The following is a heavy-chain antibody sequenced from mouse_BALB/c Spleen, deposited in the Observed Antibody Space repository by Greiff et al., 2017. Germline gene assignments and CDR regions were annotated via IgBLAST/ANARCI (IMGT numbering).Heavy chain of an antibody. V-gene: IGHV1S22*01. CDR1: GYTFTSYW. CDR2: IYPGSGST. CDR3: TRSFYGNYEMDY. D-gene: IGHD2-10*01. Sequence: LQQPGSELVGPGASVKLSCKASGYTFTSYWMHWGKQRPGQGLEWIGNIYPGSGSTNYDEKFKSKATLTVDTSSSTAYMQLSSLTSEDSAVYYCTRSFYGNYEMDYWGQGTSVTVSS. J-gene: IGHJ4*01.